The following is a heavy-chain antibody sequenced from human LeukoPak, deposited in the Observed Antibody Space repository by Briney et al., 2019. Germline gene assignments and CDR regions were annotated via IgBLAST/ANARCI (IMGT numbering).Heavy chain of an antibody. V-gene: IGHV3-23*01. CDR2: ISGSGGST. CDR3: AKRGVVIRVILVGFHKEANYFDS. J-gene: IGHJ4*02. CDR1: GFTFTTHA. D-gene: IGHD3-22*01. Sequence: GGSLRLSCVVSGFTFTTHAMSWVRQAPGKGLEWVAGISGSGGSTNYADSVKGRFTISRDNLKNTLYLQMNSLRAEDTAVYFCAKRGVVIRVILVGFHKEANYFDSWGQGALVTVSS.